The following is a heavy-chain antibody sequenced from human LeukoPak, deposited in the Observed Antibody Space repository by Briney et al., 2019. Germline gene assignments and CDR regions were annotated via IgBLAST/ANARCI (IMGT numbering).Heavy chain of an antibody. CDR3: ARDYYDSTLS. CDR2: ISYSGSTI. CDR1: GLSFSLYS. D-gene: IGHD3-22*01. V-gene: IGHV3-48*04. J-gene: IGHJ5*02. Sequence: PGGSLRLSCTASGLSFSLYSMNWVRQAPGKGLEWVSCISYSGSTIYYADSVKGRFTISRDNAKNSLYLQMNSLRAEDTAVYFCARDYYDSTLSWGQGTLVTVSS.